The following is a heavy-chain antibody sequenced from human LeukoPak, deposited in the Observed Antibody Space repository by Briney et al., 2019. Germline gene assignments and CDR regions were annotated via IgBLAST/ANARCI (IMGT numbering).Heavy chain of an antibody. CDR2: ISCDGSNK. CDR3: ARDSYYDYVWGSYRYTAAAFDI. V-gene: IGHV3-30-3*01. Sequence: GGSLRLSCAASGFTFSRNAIHWVRQAPGKGLEWVAVISCDGSNKYYADSVKGRFTISRDNAKNSLYLQMNSLRAEDTAVYYCARDSYYDYVWGSYRYTAAAFDIWGQGTMVTVSS. J-gene: IGHJ3*02. CDR1: GFTFSRNA. D-gene: IGHD3-16*02.